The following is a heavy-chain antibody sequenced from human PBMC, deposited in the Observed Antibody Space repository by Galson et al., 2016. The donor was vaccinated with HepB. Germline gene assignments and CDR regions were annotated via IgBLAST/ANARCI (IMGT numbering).Heavy chain of an antibody. J-gene: IGHJ6*02. D-gene: IGHD1-14*01. V-gene: IGHV3-23*01. CDR1: GFTFSSDV. CDR2: ITGSGGGT. Sequence: SLRLSCAGSGASGFTFSSDVMSWVRQAPGKGLEWVSAITGSGGGTYYADSVKGRFTISRENAKNSLYLQMNSLRVGDTAVYYCARDGGGNTGGYYYYGMDVWGQGTTVTVSS. CDR3: ARDGGGNTGGYYYYGMDV.